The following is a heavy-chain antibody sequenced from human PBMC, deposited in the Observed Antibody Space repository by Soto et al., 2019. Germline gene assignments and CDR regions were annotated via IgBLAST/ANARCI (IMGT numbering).Heavy chain of an antibody. D-gene: IGHD5-12*01. J-gene: IGHJ6*02. Sequence: SETLSLTCTVSGGSSSSYDVSWIRQPPGKGLEWIGYIYYGGSTNYNPSLKSRVTISVDTSKNQFSLKLSSVTAADTAVYYCARDRRYSGYDYGMDVWGQGTTVTVSS. CDR3: ARDRRYSGYDYGMDV. CDR1: GGSSSSYD. CDR2: IYYGGST. V-gene: IGHV4-59*01.